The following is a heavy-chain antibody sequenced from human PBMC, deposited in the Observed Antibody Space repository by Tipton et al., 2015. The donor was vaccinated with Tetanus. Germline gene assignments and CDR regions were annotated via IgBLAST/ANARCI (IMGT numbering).Heavy chain of an antibody. CDR3: ARKQAGCYGGCWFDP. CDR2: ISSSGKTV. CDR1: GFTFSDHY. V-gene: IGHV3-11*01. J-gene: IGHJ5*02. D-gene: IGHD3-16*01. Sequence: GSLRLSCVASGFTFSDHYMSWIRQAPGKGLEWVSYISSSGKTVHYADAVKGRFTISRDSAKNSLYLQMNSLRADDTAVYYCARKQAGCYGGCWFDPWGQETLVTVSS.